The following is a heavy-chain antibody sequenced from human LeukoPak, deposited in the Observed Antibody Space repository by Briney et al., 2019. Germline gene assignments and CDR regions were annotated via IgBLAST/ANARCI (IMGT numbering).Heavy chain of an antibody. D-gene: IGHD2-15*01. CDR2: FDPEDGET. V-gene: IGHV1-24*01. CDR3: ATIWEIGYCSGGSCYDSRDY. Sequence: ASVTVSCTASGYTFTSYGISWVRQAPGKGLEWMGGFDPEDGETIYAQKFQGRVTMTEDTSTDTAYMELSSLRSEDTAVYYCATIWEIGYCSGGSCYDSRDYWGQGTLVTVSS. J-gene: IGHJ4*02. CDR1: GYTFTSYG.